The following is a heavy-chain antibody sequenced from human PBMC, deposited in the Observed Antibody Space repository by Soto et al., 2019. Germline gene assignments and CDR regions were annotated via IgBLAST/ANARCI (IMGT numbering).Heavy chain of an antibody. Sequence: GVSRRLSCAASGFTFSDYYMSWIRQAPGKGLEWVSYISSSGSTIYYADSVKGRFTISRDNAKNTLYLQMNSLRAEDTAVNYCARDYGTGWFDPWGQGTLVTSPQ. CDR1: GFTFSDYY. J-gene: IGHJ5*02. V-gene: IGHV3-11*01. D-gene: IGHD2-8*02. CDR2: ISSSGSTI. CDR3: ARDYGTGWFDP.